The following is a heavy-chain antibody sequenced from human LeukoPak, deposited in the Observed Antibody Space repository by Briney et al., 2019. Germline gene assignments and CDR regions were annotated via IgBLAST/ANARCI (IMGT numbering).Heavy chain of an antibody. CDR3: ARAEVLESFGHNKHCMDV. CDR2: INGGVENT. V-gene: IGHV1-3*01. J-gene: IGHJ6*02. D-gene: IGHD3-16*01. CDR1: GYTFTNYR. Sequence: GASVRVSCKASGYTFTNYRIHWVRQAPGQSLEWMGQINGGVENTKYSQKFRGRLTITRDIVATTAYLELSSLRSEGTAVYFCARAEVLESFGHNKHCMDVWGQGTTVIVSS.